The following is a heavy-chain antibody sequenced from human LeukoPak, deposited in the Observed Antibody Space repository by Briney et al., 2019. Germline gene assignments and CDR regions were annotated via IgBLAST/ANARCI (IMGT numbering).Heavy chain of an antibody. CDR2: INPNSGGT. V-gene: IGHV1-2*02. Sequence: ASVKVSCKASGYTFSGYYMHWVRQAPGQGLEWMGWINPNSGGTKYAQEFQGRVTMTRDTSISTAYMELSRLRSDDTAVYYCARVVRGVMGATYYFDYWGQGTLVTVSS. J-gene: IGHJ4*02. CDR3: ARVVRGVMGATYYFDY. CDR1: GYTFSGYY. D-gene: IGHD3-10*01.